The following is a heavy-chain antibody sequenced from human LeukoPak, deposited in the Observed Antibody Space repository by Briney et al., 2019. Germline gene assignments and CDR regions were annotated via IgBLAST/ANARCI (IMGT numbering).Heavy chain of an antibody. J-gene: IGHJ4*01. Sequence: SETLSLTCTISGDSISSTSYYWDWIRQPPGKGLEWIGSIYNSGTTYYNPSLKSRVTISVDTSKNQFSLKVSSVTAADTAVYYCASRVYGLGSFNYWGQGTLVTVSS. CDR3: ASRVYGLGSFNY. D-gene: IGHD3-10*01. CDR1: GDSISSTSYY. V-gene: IGHV4-39*01. CDR2: IYNSGTT.